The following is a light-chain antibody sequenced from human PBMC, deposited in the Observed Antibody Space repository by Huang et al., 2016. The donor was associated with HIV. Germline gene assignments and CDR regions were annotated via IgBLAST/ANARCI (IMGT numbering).Light chain of an antibody. CDR3: QQYNNWPGT. Sequence: EIVMTQSPATLSVSPGERATLSCRASQSVSSNLAWYQQNPGQAPRLLIYGASTRATGIPARFSGSGSGTEFTLTISSLQSEDVAVYYCQQYNNWPGTFGPGTKVDIK. CDR1: QSVSSN. CDR2: GAS. J-gene: IGKJ3*01. V-gene: IGKV3-15*01.